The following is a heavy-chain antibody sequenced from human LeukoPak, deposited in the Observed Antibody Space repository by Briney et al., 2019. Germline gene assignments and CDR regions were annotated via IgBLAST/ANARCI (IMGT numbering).Heavy chain of an antibody. CDR2: ISGSGGST. CDR1: GFTFSSYA. V-gene: IGHV3-23*01. D-gene: IGHD4-17*01. Sequence: GGSLRLSCAASGFTFSSYAMSWVRQAPGKGLEWVSAISGSGGSTYYADSVKGRFTISRDNSKNTLYLQMKSLRAEDTAVYYCAKASFLDYGDYWYAFDIWGQGTMVTVSS. J-gene: IGHJ3*02. CDR3: AKASFLDYGDYWYAFDI.